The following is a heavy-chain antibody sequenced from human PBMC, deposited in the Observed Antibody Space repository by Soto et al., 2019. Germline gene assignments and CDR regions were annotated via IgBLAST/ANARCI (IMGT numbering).Heavy chain of an antibody. J-gene: IGHJ4*02. CDR2: VNGGGDST. D-gene: IGHD3-10*01. CDR3: VKDVGYGFILFDY. V-gene: IGHV3-23*01. CDR1: GFTFSSFG. Sequence: GGSLRLSCIASGFTFSSFGMTWVRQAPGKGLEWVSTVNGGGDSTHYADSVKGRFSIFRDNSKNTVYLQMNSLRAEDTAIYYCVKDVGYGFILFDYWGQGTLVTVSS.